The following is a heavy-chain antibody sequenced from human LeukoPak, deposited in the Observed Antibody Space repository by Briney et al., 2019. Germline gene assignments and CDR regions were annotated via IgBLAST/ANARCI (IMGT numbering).Heavy chain of an antibody. CDR1: GFTFGDYA. CDR3: TRVVPAAHYGMDV. D-gene: IGHD2-2*01. Sequence: GGSLRLSCTASGFTFGDYAMSWVRQAPGKGLERVGFIRSKAYGGTTEYAASVKGRFTISRDDSKSIAYLQMNSLKTEDTAVYYCTRVVPAAHYGMDVWGQGTTVTVSS. J-gene: IGHJ6*02. V-gene: IGHV3-49*04. CDR2: IRSKAYGGTT.